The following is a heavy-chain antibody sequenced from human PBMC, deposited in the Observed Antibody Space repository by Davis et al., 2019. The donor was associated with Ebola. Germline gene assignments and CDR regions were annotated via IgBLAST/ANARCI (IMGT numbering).Heavy chain of an antibody. J-gene: IGHJ1*01. Sequence: ASVKVSCKASGYTFTSYYMHWVRQAPGQGLEWMGIINPSGGSTSYAQKFQGRVTMTRDTSTSTVYMELRSLRSDDTAVYYCARGPIYYDSSGYYYGAEYFQHLGQGTLVTVSS. V-gene: IGHV1-46*01. D-gene: IGHD3-22*01. CDR3: ARGPIYYDSSGYYYGAEYFQH. CDR1: GYTFTSYY. CDR2: INPSGGST.